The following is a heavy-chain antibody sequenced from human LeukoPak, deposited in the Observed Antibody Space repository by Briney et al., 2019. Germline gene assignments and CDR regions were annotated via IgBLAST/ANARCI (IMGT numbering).Heavy chain of an antibody. CDR3: ARLVEEIVVVPASFDY. D-gene: IGHD2-2*01. CDR2: ISHDGSNK. Sequence: GGSLRLPCAASGFTFSSYWMSWVRQAPGKGLEWVAVISHDGSNKYYADSVKGRFTISRDNSKNTLYLQMNSLRAEDTAVYYCARLVEEIVVVPASFDYWGQGTLVTVSS. CDR1: GFTFSSYW. J-gene: IGHJ4*02. V-gene: IGHV3-30-3*01.